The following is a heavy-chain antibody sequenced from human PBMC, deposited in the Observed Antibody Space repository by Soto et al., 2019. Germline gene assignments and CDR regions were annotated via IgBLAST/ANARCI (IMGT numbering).Heavy chain of an antibody. Sequence: QVQLVQSGAEVKKPGSSVKVSCKASGVTFSNYAVSWVRQAPGQGLECMGGIIPSLNIATYAQKFQGRVAISADESTRTVYMELSRLRSDDTAVYYCARVEAGAYYQVYYGMDVWCQGTTVIVSS. J-gene: IGHJ6*02. V-gene: IGHV1-69*04. D-gene: IGHD3-22*01. CDR2: IIPSLNIA. CDR3: ARVEAGAYYQVYYGMDV. CDR1: GVTFSNYA.